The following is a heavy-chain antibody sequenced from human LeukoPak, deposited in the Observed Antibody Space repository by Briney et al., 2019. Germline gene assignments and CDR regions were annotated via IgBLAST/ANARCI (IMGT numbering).Heavy chain of an antibody. J-gene: IGHJ4*02. Sequence: GRSLRLSCAASGFAFSSYGMHWVRQAPGKGLEWVAVISYDGSNKYYADSVKGRFTISRDNSKNTLYLQMNSLRAEDTAVYYCAKELWYYYDSSGYYPNFDYWGQGTLVTVSS. D-gene: IGHD3-22*01. V-gene: IGHV3-30*18. CDR3: AKELWYYYDSSGYYPNFDY. CDR2: ISYDGSNK. CDR1: GFAFSSYG.